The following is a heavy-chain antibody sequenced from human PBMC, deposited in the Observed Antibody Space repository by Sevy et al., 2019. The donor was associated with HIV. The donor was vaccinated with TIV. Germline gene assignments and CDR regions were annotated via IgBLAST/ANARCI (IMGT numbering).Heavy chain of an antibody. D-gene: IGHD3-10*02. CDR2: ISSDGINH. Sequence: GGSLRLSCSAFGFNLQTFGMHWIRQAPGKGPEWLAVISSDGINHNYAASVKGRFTIYRDSSKSLLFLQMNSLTPNDTAVYFCTKESLRGTYIRGDFDHWGQGTLVTVSS. CDR3: TKESLRGTYIRGDFDH. J-gene: IGHJ4*02. CDR1: GFNLQTFG. V-gene: IGHV3-30*18.